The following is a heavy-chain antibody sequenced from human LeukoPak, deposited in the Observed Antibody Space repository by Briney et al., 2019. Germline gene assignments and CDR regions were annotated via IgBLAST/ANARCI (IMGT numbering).Heavy chain of an antibody. D-gene: IGHD3-3*01. J-gene: IGHJ4*02. CDR3: AKDARVRDYDFWSGYSFFDY. CDR2: ISGRGGSI. V-gene: IGHV3-23*01. CDR1: GFTFSSYA. Sequence: GGSLRLSCAASGFTFSSYAMNWVRQAPGKGLEWVSGISGRGGSIYYADSVTGRFTMSRDNSKNTLYLQMDGLRAEDTAVYYCAKDARVRDYDFWSGYSFFDYWGQGTLVTVSS.